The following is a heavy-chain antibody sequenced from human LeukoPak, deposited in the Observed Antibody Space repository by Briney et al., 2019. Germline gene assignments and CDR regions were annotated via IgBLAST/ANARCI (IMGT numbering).Heavy chain of an antibody. CDR1: GYTFTSYG. CDR3: ARDSELYYYDSSGHYDY. V-gene: IGHV1-18*01. J-gene: IGHJ4*02. CDR2: ISAYNGNT. D-gene: IGHD3-22*01. Sequence: GASVKVSCKASGYTFTSYGISWVRQAPGQGLEWMGWISAYNGNTNYAQKLQGRVTMTTDTSTSTAYMELRSLRSDDTAVYYCARDSELYYYDSSGHYDYWGQGTLVTVSS.